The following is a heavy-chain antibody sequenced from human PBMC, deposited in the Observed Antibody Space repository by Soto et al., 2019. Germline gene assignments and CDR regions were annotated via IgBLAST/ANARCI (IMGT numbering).Heavy chain of an antibody. V-gene: IGHV6-1*01. D-gene: IGHD2-8*01. CDR3: ARAVIGVAFDF. CDR1: GDSVSSNTAV. Sequence: HSQTLSLTCVISGDSVSSNTAVWNWIRQSPSRGLEWLGRTYYRSQWYNDYALSVKSRIIINADTSKNHFSLQLSSVTPDDTAVYYCARAVIGVAFDFWGQGTLVTVSS. CDR2: TYYRSQWYN. J-gene: IGHJ4*02.